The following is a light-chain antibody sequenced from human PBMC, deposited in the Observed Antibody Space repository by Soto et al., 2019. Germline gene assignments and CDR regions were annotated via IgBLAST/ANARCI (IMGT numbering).Light chain of an antibody. CDR3: CSYAGSYTWV. CDR1: SSDVGGYNY. J-gene: IGLJ3*02. V-gene: IGLV2-11*01. CDR2: DVS. Sequence: QSALTQPRSVSGSPGQSVTISCTGTSSDVGGYNYVSWYQQHPGKAPKVMIYDVSKRPSGVPDRFSGSKSGNTASLTISGIQAEDEADYYCCSYAGSYTWVFGGWTKLTVL.